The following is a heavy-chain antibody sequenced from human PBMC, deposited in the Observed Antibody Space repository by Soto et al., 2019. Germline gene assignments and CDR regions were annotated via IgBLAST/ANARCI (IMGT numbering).Heavy chain of an antibody. D-gene: IGHD1-1*01. J-gene: IGHJ4*02. CDR3: VEGWNDF. Sequence: EVQVVESGGDLVEPGGSLRLSCVTSGFMFSSAWMSWVRQAPGKGLEWVARIKSEKNGEARDYAAPVNGRFSISRDESNSTVYLQMNSLRVEDTDLYYCVEGWNDFWGQGTLVTVSS. V-gene: IGHV3-15*01. CDR1: GFMFSSAW. CDR2: IKSEKNGEAR.